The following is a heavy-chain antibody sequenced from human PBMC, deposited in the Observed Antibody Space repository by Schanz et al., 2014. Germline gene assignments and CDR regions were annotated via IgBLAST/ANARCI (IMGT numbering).Heavy chain of an antibody. Sequence: EVHLLDSGGGLVQPGGSLRLSCAASGFTFSSYAMSWVRQAPGKGLEWVSYISGSSRTIYYADSMKGRFTVSRDNAENALYLQMNSLRAEDTAVYHCVSSGSYSSYAFWGQGTLXTVSA. J-gene: IGHJ4*02. V-gene: IGHV3-48*01. CDR2: ISGSSRTI. CDR3: VSSGSYSSYAF. D-gene: IGHD3-10*01. CDR1: GFTFSSYA.